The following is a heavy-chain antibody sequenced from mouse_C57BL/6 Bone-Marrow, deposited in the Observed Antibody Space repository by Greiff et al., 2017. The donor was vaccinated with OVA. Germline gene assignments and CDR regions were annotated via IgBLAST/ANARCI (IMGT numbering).Heavy chain of an antibody. D-gene: IGHD4-1*01. CDR3: ARRLAGRRFDY. V-gene: IGHV1-81*01. CDR1: GYTFTSYG. J-gene: IGHJ2*01. Sequence: QVQLKQSGAELARPGASVKLSCKASGYTFTSYGISWVKQRTGQGLEWIGEIYPRSGNTYYNEKFKGKATLTADKSSSTAYMELRSLTSEDSAVYFCARRLAGRRFDYWGQGTTLTVSS. CDR2: IYPRSGNT.